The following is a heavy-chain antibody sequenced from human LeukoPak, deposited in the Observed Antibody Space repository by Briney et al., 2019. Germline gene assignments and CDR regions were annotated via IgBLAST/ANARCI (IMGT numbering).Heavy chain of an antibody. J-gene: IGHJ5*02. CDR1: GGTFSSYA. CDR2: IIPIFGTA. Sequence: SVKVSCKASGGTFSSYAISWVRQAPGQGLEWVGGIIPIFGTANYAQKFQSRVTITADECTSTDYMELSSLRSEDTAVYYCARSVGSTKDDWFHPWGQGTLVTVSS. V-gene: IGHV1-69*01. CDR3: ARSVGSTKDDWFHP. D-gene: IGHD1-26*01.